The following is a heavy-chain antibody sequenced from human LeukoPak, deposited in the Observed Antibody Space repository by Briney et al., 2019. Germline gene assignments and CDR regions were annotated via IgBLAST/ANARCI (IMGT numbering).Heavy chain of an antibody. J-gene: IGHJ4*02. D-gene: IGHD1-26*01. CDR2: ISSSGSTI. CDR3: AREFRSYPDY. CDR1: GFTFSSYE. V-gene: IGHV3-48*03. Sequence: GGSLRLSCAASGFTFSSYEMNWVRQAPGKGLEWVSYISSSGSTIYYADSVKGRFTISRDNAKNSLYLQVSSLRAEDTAVYYCAREFRSYPDYWGQGTLVTVSS.